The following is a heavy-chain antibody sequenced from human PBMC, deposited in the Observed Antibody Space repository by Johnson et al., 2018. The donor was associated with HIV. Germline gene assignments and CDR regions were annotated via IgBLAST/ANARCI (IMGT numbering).Heavy chain of an antibody. CDR1: GFTFSDYY. CDR3: ARVSSGGAFDI. CDR2: ISYDGSNK. V-gene: IGHV3-30*14. Sequence: QMQLVESGGGLVKPGGSLRLSCAASGFTFSDYYMNWVRQAPGKGLEWVAIISYDGSNKYYADSVKGRFTISRDNSKNTLYLQMNSLRAGDTAVYYCARVSSGGAFDIWGQGTMVTVSS. J-gene: IGHJ3*02. D-gene: IGHD3-22*01.